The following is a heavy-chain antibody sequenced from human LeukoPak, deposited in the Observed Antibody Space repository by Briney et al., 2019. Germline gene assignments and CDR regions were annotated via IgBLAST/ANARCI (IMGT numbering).Heavy chain of an antibody. V-gene: IGHV4-34*01. Sequence: SETLSLTCAVYGGSFSGYYWSWIRQPPGKGLEWIGEINRSGSTNYNPSLKSRVTISVDTSKNQFSLKLSSVTAADTAVYYCATAYCSSTSCITKKRYYFDYWGQGTLVTVSS. CDR2: INRSGST. CDR3: ATAYCSSTSCITKKRYYFDY. D-gene: IGHD2-2*01. CDR1: GGSFSGYY. J-gene: IGHJ4*02.